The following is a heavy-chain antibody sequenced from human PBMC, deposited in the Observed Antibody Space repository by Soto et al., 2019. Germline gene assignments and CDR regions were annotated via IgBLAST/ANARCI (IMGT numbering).Heavy chain of an antibody. CDR3: ARDPLPDIVVVPAAKSSDAFDI. J-gene: IGHJ3*02. V-gene: IGHV3-21*01. CDR1: GFTFSSYA. D-gene: IGHD2-2*01. Sequence: GGSLRLSCAASGFTFSSYAMSWVRQAPGKGLEWVSSISSSSSYIYYADSVKGRFTISRDNAKNSLYLQMNSLRAEDTAVHYCARDPLPDIVVVPAAKSSDAFDIWGQGTMVTVSS. CDR2: ISSSSSYI.